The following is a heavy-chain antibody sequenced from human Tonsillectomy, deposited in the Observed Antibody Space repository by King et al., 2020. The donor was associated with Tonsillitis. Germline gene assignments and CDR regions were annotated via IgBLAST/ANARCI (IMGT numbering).Heavy chain of an antibody. V-gene: IGHV3-7*03. CDR2: IKQDGSEK. CDR3: TRGSGYSSSWYGVTGWFDP. J-gene: IGHJ5*02. Sequence: VQLVESGGGLVQPGGSLRLSCAASGFTFSSDWMSWVRQAPGKGLEWGANIKQDGSEKYYVDSVKGRFTISRDNAKNSLYLQMNSLRAEDTAVYFCTRGSGYSSSWYGVTGWFDPWGQGTLVTVSS. D-gene: IGHD6-13*01. CDR1: GFTFSSDW.